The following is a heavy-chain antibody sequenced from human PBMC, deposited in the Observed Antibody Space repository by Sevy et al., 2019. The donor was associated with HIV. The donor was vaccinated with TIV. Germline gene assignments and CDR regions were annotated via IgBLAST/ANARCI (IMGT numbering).Heavy chain of an antibody. Sequence: GGSLRLSCAISGFTVNDKYIIWVRQAPGQGLQWVSVIFSSGSTYYADSAKGRFTISRDNSKNTVDLQMNSVRVEDTAVYYCVSLFLSYRSGWSYFDYWGQGTLVTVSS. CDR2: IFSSGST. J-gene: IGHJ4*02. V-gene: IGHV3-66*02. CDR1: GFTVNDKY. D-gene: IGHD6-19*01. CDR3: VSLFLSYRSGWSYFDY.